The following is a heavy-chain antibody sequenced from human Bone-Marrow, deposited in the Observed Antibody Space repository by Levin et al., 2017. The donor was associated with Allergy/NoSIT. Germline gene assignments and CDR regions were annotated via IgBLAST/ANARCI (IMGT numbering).Heavy chain of an antibody. CDR1: GFTLSSYW. V-gene: IGHV3-7*04. CDR2: IKRDGSEK. Sequence: GGSLRLSCVASGFTLSSYWMNWVRQAPGKGLEWVANIKRDGSEKFYVDSVKVRFTISRDNAKNSLYLQMDSLRVEDTAVYYCARGDYYQNDMDVWGQGTTVAVSS. J-gene: IGHJ6*02. CDR3: ARGDYYQNDMDV.